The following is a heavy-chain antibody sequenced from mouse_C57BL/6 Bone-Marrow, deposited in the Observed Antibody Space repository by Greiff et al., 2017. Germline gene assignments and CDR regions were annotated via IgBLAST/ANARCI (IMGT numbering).Heavy chain of an antibody. CDR2: IDPETGGT. D-gene: IGHD1-1*01. J-gene: IGHJ1*03. CDR3: TRNYGRGYWYFDV. Sequence: QVQLQQSGAELVRPGASVTLSCKASGYTFTDYEMHWVKQTPVHGLEWIGAIDPETGGTAYNQKFKGKAILTADKSSSTAYMELRSLTSADSAVYYCTRNYGRGYWYFDVWGTGTTVTVSS. V-gene: IGHV1-15*01. CDR1: GYTFTDYE.